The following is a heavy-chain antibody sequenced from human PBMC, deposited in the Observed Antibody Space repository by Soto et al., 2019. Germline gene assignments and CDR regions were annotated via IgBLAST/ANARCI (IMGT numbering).Heavy chain of an antibody. CDR1: GGTFSSYA. CDR3: ARDRDAITMVRGVIGSRYYYYGMDV. CDR2: IIPIFGTA. D-gene: IGHD3-10*01. J-gene: IGHJ6*02. Sequence: ASVKVSCKASGGTFSSYAISWVRQAPGQGLEWMGGIIPIFGTANYAQKFQGRVTITADESTSTAYMELSSLRSEDTAVYYCARDRDAITMVRGVIGSRYYYYGMDVWGQGTTVTVSS. V-gene: IGHV1-69*13.